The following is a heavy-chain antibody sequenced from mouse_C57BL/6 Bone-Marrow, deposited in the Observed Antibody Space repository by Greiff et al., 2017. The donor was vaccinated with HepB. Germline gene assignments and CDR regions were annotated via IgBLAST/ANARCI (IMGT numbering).Heavy chain of an antibody. V-gene: IGHV5-16*01. Sequence: EVKLMESEGGLVQPGSSMKLSCTASGFTFSDYYMAWVRQVPEKGLEWVANINYDGSSTYYLDSLKSRFIISRDNAKNILYLQMSSLKSEDTATYYCARGKAWAWFAYWGQGTLVTVSA. CDR2: INYDGSST. CDR1: GFTFSDYY. J-gene: IGHJ3*01. CDR3: ARGKAWAWFAY.